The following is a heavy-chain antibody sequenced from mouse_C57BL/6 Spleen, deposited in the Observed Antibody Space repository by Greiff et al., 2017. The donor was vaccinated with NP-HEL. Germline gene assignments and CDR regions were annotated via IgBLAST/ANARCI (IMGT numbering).Heavy chain of an antibody. CDR1: GFTFSDYY. V-gene: IGHV5-12*01. CDR3: ARQGSYWYFDV. D-gene: IGHD3-1*01. Sequence: EVMLVESGGGLVQPGGSLKLSCAASGFTFSDYYMYWVRQTPEKRLEWVAYISNGGGSTYYPDTVKGRFTISRDNAKNTLYLQMSRLKSEDTAMYYCARQGSYWYFDVWGTGTTVTVSS. J-gene: IGHJ1*03. CDR2: ISNGGGST.